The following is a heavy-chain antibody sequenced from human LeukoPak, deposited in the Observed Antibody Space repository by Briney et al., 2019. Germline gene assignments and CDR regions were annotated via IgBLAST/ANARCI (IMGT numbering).Heavy chain of an antibody. Sequence: PSETLSLTCAVYGGSFSGYYWSWIRQPPGKGLEWIGEINHSGSTNYNPSLKSRVTISVDTSKNQFSLKLSSVTAADTAVYYCATSSYGEGWFDPWGQGTLVTVSS. D-gene: IGHD4-17*01. V-gene: IGHV4-34*01. CDR3: ATSSYGEGWFDP. CDR1: GGSFSGYY. CDR2: INHSGST. J-gene: IGHJ5*02.